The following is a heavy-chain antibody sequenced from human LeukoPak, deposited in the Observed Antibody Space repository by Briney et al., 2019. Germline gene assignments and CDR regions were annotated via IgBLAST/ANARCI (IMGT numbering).Heavy chain of an antibody. Sequence: PSETLSLTCTVSGGSISSSSYYWGWIRQPPGKGLEWIGSIYYSGSTYYNPSLKSRVTISVDTSKNQFSPKLSSVTAADTAVYYCASFYCSGGSCYFDYWGQGTLITVSS. J-gene: IGHJ4*02. D-gene: IGHD2-15*01. CDR1: GGSISSSSYY. CDR3: ASFYCSGGSCYFDY. V-gene: IGHV4-39*01. CDR2: IYYSGST.